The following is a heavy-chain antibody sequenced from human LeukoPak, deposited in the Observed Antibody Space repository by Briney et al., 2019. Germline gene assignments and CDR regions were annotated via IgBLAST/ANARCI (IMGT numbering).Heavy chain of an antibody. Sequence: PGGSLRLSCAASGFTFSSYGMHWVRQAPGKGLEWVAFIRYDGSNKYYADSVKGRFTISRDNSKNSLYLQMNSLRGEDTAVYYCATQQRGYCSATSCYRFDYWGQGTLVTVSS. J-gene: IGHJ4*02. CDR2: IRYDGSNK. D-gene: IGHD2-2*01. CDR1: GFTFSSYG. V-gene: IGHV3-30*02. CDR3: ATQQRGYCSATSCYRFDY.